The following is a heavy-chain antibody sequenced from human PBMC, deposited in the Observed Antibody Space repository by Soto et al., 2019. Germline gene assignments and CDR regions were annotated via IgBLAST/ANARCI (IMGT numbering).Heavy chain of an antibody. CDR1: GGSISSSNW. CDR2: IYHSGST. CDR3: ARVGIMVYATIDY. V-gene: IGHV4-4*02. J-gene: IGHJ4*02. Sequence: PSETLSLTCAVSGGSISSSNWWSWVRQPPGKGLEWIGEIYHSGSTNYNPSLKSRVTISVDKSKNQFSLKLSSVTAADTAVYYCARVGIMVYATIDYWGQGTLVTAPQ. D-gene: IGHD2-8*01.